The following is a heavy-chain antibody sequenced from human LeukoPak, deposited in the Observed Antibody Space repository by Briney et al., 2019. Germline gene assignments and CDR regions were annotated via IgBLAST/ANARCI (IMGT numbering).Heavy chain of an antibody. D-gene: IGHD3-22*01. V-gene: IGHV4-59*01. CDR2: IYYSGST. CDR3: ARAGDSSGYYLYRDYYYMHV. Sequence: PSETLSLTCTVSGGSISSYYWSWIRQPPGKGLEWIGYIYYSGSTNYNPSLKSRVTISVDTSKNQFSLKLSSVTAADTAVYYCARAGDSSGYYLYRDYYYMHVWGKGTTVTVSS. CDR1: GGSISSYY. J-gene: IGHJ6*03.